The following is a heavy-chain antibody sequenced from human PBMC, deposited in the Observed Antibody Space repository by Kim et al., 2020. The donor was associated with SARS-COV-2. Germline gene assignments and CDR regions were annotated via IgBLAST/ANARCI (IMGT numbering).Heavy chain of an antibody. D-gene: IGHD6-19*01. V-gene: IGHV1-46*01. J-gene: IGHJ5*02. CDR3: ARAGQWLVLYNWFDP. CDR2: INPSGGST. Sequence: ASVKVSCKASGYTFTSYYMHWVRQAPGQGLEWMGIINPSGGSTSYAQKFQGRVTMTRDTSTSTVYMELSSLRSEDTAVYYCARAGQWLVLYNWFDPWGQGTLVTVSS. CDR1: GYTFTSYY.